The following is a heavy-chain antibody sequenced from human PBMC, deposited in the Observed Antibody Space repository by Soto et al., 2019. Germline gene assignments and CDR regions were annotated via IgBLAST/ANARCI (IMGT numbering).Heavy chain of an antibody. V-gene: IGHV4-59*08. J-gene: IGHJ4*02. CDR3: ARHGYSYGTHYFDY. D-gene: IGHD5-18*01. CDR1: GGSISSYY. Sequence: PSETLSLTCTVSGGSISSYYWSWIRQPPGKGLEWIGYIYYSGSTNYNPSLKSRVTISVDTSKNQFSLKLSSVTAADTAVYYCARHGYSYGTHYFDYWGQGTLVTVSS. CDR2: IYYSGST.